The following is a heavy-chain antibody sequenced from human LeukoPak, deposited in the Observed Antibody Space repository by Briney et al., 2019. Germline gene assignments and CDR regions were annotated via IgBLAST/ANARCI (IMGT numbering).Heavy chain of an antibody. Sequence: GESLKISCKGSGYSFTSYWICWVRQMPGKGLEWMGIIFPDDSDTRYSPSFQGQVTISADKPITTTYLQWSSLKASDTAMYYCARSIAAAGTSKFDYWGQGTLVTVSS. CDR3: ARSIAAAGTSKFDY. CDR2: IFPDDSDT. J-gene: IGHJ4*02. V-gene: IGHV5-51*01. CDR1: GYSFTSYW. D-gene: IGHD6-13*01.